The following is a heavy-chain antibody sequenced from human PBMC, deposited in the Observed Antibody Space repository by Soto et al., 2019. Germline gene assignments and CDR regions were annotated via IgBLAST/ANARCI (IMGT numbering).Heavy chain of an antibody. CDR1: GGTFSSYA. J-gene: IGHJ3*02. CDR2: IIPIFGTA. Sequence: SVKVSCKASGGTFSSYAISWVRQAPGQGLEWMGGIIPIFGTANYAQKFQGRVTITADESTSTAYMELSSLRSEDTAVYYCARPLGWYGDYQRGRGVEAFDIWGQGPMVTV. V-gene: IGHV1-69*13. D-gene: IGHD4-17*01. CDR3: ARPLGWYGDYQRGRGVEAFDI.